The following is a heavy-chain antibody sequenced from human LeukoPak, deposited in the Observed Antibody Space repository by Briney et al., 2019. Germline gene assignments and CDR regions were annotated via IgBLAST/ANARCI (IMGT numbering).Heavy chain of an antibody. CDR3: ARYYYDSSGYYYVGYYFDY. J-gene: IGHJ4*02. Sequence: GGSLRLSCAASGFTFSSYEMNWVRQAPGKGLEWVSYISSSGSTIYYADSVKGRSTISRDNAKNSLYLQMNSLRAEDTAVYYCARYYYDSSGYYYVGYYFDYWGQGTLVTVSS. V-gene: IGHV3-48*03. D-gene: IGHD3-22*01. CDR2: ISSSGSTI. CDR1: GFTFSSYE.